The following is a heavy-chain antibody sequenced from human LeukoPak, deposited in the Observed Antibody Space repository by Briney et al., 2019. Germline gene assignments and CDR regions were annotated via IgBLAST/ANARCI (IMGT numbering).Heavy chain of an antibody. Sequence: PGGSLRLSCAASGFTFSSYAMHWVRQAPGKGLEGVAVISYDGSNKYYADSVKGRFTISRDNSKNTLYLQMNSLRAEDTAVYYCARDKGVPNCSGGSCYSEYYYYYMDVWGKGTTVTVSS. CDR1: GFTFSSYA. V-gene: IGHV3-30*04. D-gene: IGHD2-15*01. J-gene: IGHJ6*03. CDR2: ISYDGSNK. CDR3: ARDKGVPNCSGGSCYSEYYYYYMDV.